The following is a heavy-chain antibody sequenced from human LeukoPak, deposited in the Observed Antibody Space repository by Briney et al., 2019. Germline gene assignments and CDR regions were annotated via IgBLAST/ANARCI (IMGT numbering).Heavy chain of an antibody. V-gene: IGHV1-8*01. Sequence: ASVKVSCKASGYTFTSYDINWVRQATGQGLEWMGWMNPNSGNTGYAQKFQGRVTMTRNTSISTAYMELSSLRSEDTAVYYCARGQDYVWGSYHVNTAIWGQGTLVTVSS. CDR1: GYTFTSYD. D-gene: IGHD3-16*02. CDR3: ARGQDYVWGSYHVNTAI. J-gene: IGHJ4*02. CDR2: MNPNSGNT.